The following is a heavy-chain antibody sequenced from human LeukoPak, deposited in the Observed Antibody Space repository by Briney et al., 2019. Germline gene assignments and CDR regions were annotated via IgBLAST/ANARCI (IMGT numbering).Heavy chain of an antibody. D-gene: IGHD3-10*01. V-gene: IGHV3-23*01. J-gene: IGHJ4*02. CDR1: GFTFSNAW. CDR2: ISGSGSST. CDR3: AKGITMVRGVIQYFDY. Sequence: GGSLRLSCAASGFTFSNAWMSWVRQAPGKGLEWVSAISGSGSSTYYADSVKGRFTISRDNSKNTLYLQMNSLRAEDTAVYYCAKGITMVRGVIQYFDYWGQGTLVTVSS.